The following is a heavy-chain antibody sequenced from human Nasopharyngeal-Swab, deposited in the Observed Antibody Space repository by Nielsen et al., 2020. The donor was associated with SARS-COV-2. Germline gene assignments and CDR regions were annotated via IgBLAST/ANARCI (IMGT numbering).Heavy chain of an antibody. CDR1: GYTFPSYD. Sequence: ASVKVSCKAAGYTFPSYDINWVRQATGQGLEWMGWMNPNSAHTGYSQKFQGRVTMTRNTSLSTAYMELSSLRSEDTAVYYCARHDEQWLVAFDYWGQGTLVTVSS. D-gene: IGHD6-19*01. CDR3: ARHDEQWLVAFDY. V-gene: IGHV1-8*01. CDR2: MNPNSAHT. J-gene: IGHJ4*02.